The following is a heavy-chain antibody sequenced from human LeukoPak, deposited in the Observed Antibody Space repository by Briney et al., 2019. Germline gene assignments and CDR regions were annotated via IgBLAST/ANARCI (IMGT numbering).Heavy chain of an antibody. V-gene: IGHV4-59*08. CDR2: IYYSGST. CDR1: GGSISSYY. J-gene: IGHJ4*02. CDR3: AGQDKVIVVDY. Sequence: SETLSLTCTVSGGSISSYYWSWIRQPPGKGLEWIGYIYYSGSTNYNPSLKSRVTISVDTSKNQFSLKLSSVTAADTAVYYCAGQDKVIVVDYWGQGTLVTVSS. D-gene: IGHD3-22*01.